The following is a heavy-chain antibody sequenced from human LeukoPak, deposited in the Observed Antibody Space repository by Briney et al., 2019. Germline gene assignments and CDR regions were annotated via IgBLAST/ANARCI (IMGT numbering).Heavy chain of an antibody. Sequence: GASVKVSFKASGYTFTSYYMHWVRQAPGQGLEWMGIINPSGGSTSYAQKFQGRVTMTRDMSTSTVYMELSSLRSEDTAVYYCARAPRSIWFGESFSDYWGQGTLVTVSS. CDR1: GYTFTSYY. CDR2: INPSGGST. V-gene: IGHV1-46*01. J-gene: IGHJ4*02. CDR3: ARAPRSIWFGESFSDY. D-gene: IGHD3-10*01.